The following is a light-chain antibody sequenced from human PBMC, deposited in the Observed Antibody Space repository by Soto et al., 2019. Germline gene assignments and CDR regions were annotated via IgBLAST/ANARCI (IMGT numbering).Light chain of an antibody. CDR3: QQYYSYPRT. CDR2: AAS. V-gene: IGKV1-8*01. J-gene: IGKJ1*01. CDR1: QGISIY. Sequence: AIRMTQSSSSLSASTGDRVTITCRASQGISIYLAWYQQKPGKAPKLLIYAASTLQSGSPSRFSGSGSGTDFTLTISCLQSEDFATYYCQQYYSYPRTFGQGTKVDIK.